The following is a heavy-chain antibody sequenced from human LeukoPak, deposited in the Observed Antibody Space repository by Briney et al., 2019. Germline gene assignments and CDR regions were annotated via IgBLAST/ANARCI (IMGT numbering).Heavy chain of an antibody. D-gene: IGHD6-13*01. CDR2: ISGSGGST. CDR3: AKDPTFGSWTDY. Sequence: GGSLRLSCAASGFTFSSDSMNWVRQAPGKGLEWVSAISGSGGSTYYADSVKGRFTISRDNSKNTLYLQMNSLRAEDTAVYYCAKDPTFGSWTDYWGQGTLVTVSS. CDR1: GFTFSSDS. V-gene: IGHV3-23*01. J-gene: IGHJ4*02.